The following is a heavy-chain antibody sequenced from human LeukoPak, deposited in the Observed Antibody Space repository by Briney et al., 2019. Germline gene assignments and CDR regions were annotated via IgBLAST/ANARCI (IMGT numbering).Heavy chain of an antibody. CDR3: VRVKGCYFDY. V-gene: IGHV3-48*01. J-gene: IGHJ4*02. Sequence: GGSLTLSCAASGFPLSSYSINWVRQAPGKGLEWVSYISSSGSAIYYVDSVKGRFTVSRDNSKNCLLLQMNSPRAEDTAVYYCVRVKGCYFDYWGQGALVTVSS. CDR1: GFPLSSYS. CDR2: ISSSGSAI.